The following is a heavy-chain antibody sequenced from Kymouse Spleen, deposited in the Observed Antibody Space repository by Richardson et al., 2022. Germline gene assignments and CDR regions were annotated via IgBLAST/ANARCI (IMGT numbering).Heavy chain of an antibody. V-gene: IGHV3-21*03. CDR2: ISSSSSYI. CDR3: ARYGSGSSYYFDY. Sequence: EVQLVESGGGLVKPGGSLRLSCAASGFTFSSYSMNWVRQAPGKGLEWVSSISSSSSYIYYADSVKGRFTISRDNAKNSLYLQMNSLRAEDTAVYYCARYGSGSSYYFDYWGQGTLVTVSS. J-gene: IGHJ4*02. CDR1: GFTFSSYS. D-gene: IGHD3-10*01.